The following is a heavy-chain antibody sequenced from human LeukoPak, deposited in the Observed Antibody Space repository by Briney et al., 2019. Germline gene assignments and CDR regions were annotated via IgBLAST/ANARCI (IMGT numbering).Heavy chain of an antibody. V-gene: IGHV3-74*01. J-gene: IGHJ6*02. D-gene: IGHD3-16*01. Sequence: GGSLRLSCAASGSTFSPSWMHWVRQGPGKGLEWVSRIKGDGTYKNYADSVRGRFTISRDNAKNTLSLQMNSLRAEDTAVYFCARGGGLDVWGQGATVTVSS. CDR3: ARGGGLDV. CDR2: IKGDGTYK. CDR1: GSTFSPSW.